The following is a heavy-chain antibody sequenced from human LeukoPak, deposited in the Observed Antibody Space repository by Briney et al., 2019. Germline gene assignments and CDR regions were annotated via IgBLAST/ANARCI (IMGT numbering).Heavy chain of an antibody. CDR1: GFTFSSYS. CDR3: ARDLLTDFWSGSYYGMDV. Sequence: PGGSLRLSCAASGFTFSSYSMNWVRQAPGKGLEWVSYISSSSSTIYYADSVKGRFTISRDNAKNSLYLQMNSLRDEDTAVYYCARDLLTDFWSGSYYGMDVWGQGTTVTVSS. CDR2: ISSSSSTI. D-gene: IGHD3-3*01. J-gene: IGHJ6*02. V-gene: IGHV3-48*02.